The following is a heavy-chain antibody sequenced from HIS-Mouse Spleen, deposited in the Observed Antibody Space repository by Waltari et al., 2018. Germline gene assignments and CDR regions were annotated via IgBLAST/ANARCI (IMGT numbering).Heavy chain of an antibody. CDR3: ARQGWPELINSSSVNWFDP. V-gene: IGHV5-51*01. CDR2: IYPGDSDT. CDR1: GYSFTSYW. Sequence: EVQLVQSGAEVKKPGESLKISCKGSGYSFTSYWTGWVRSLPGQGLEWMGIIYPGDSDTRYSPSFQGQVTISADKSISTAYLQWSSLKASDTAMYYCARQGWPELINSSSVNWFDPWGQGTLVTVSS. J-gene: IGHJ5*02. D-gene: IGHD6-6*01.